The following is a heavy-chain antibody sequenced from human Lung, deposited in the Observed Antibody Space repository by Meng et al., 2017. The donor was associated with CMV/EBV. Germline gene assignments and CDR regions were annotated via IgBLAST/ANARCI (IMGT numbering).Heavy chain of an antibody. CDR1: GFTFDNYA. J-gene: IGHJ6*02. D-gene: IGHD2-15*01. CDR3: AKAVVPVYYYYGMDV. V-gene: IGHV3-23*01. CDR2: ISGIGGNS. Sequence: GGSLKIXCTASGFTFDNYAMSWVRQAPGKGLEWVSVISGIGGNSYYAESVKGRFTVSRDNSKNTLYLHMNGLRADDTAVYYCAKAVVPVYYYYGMDVWGRGTTVTVSS.